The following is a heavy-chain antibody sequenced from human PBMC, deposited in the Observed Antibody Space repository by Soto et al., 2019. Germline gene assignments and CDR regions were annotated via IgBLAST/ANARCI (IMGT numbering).Heavy chain of an antibody. Sequence: EVQLVESGGGLVKPGGSLRVSCAASGFSLMGYTMNWVRQAPGKGLEWVSSISTSSSYIYYADSVKGRFTISRDNAKNSLYLQMSSLRAEDTAVYYCARESNGSLDPWGQGTLVTVSS. CDR3: ARESNGSLDP. J-gene: IGHJ5*02. CDR2: ISTSSSYI. CDR1: GFSLMGYT. D-gene: IGHD2-8*01. V-gene: IGHV3-21*01.